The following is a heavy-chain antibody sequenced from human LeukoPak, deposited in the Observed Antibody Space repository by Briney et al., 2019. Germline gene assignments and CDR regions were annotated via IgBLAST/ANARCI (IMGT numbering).Heavy chain of an antibody. CDR3: ARRDCSGGSCYPGY. CDR2: MNPNSGNT. J-gene: IGHJ4*02. CDR1: GYTFTSYD. V-gene: IGHV1-8*01. D-gene: IGHD2-15*01. Sequence: ASVKVSCKASGYTFTSYDINWVRQATGQGLEWMGWMNPNSGNTDYAQKFQGRVTMTRNTSISTAYMELSSLRSEDTAVYYCARRDCSGGSCYPGYWGQGTLVTVSS.